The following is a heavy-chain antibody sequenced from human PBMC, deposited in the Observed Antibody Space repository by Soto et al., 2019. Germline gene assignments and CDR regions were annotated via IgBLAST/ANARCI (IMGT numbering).Heavy chain of an antibody. V-gene: IGHV4-30-4*01. CDR2: IYYSGST. D-gene: IGHD3-16*01. J-gene: IGHJ4*02. Sequence: PSETLSLTCTVSGGSISSGDYYWSWIRQPPGKGLEWIGYIYYSGSTYYNPSLKSRVTISVDTSKNQFSLKLSSVTAADTAVYYCARGSNNPIWVYDYWGQGTLVTVSS. CDR3: ARGSNNPIWVYDY. CDR1: GGSISSGDYY.